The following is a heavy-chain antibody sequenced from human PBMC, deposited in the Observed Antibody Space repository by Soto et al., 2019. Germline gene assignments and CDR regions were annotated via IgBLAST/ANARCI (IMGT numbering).Heavy chain of an antibody. D-gene: IGHD2-2*01. CDR1: GRSISSGGYS. V-gene: IGHV4-30-2*01. CDR2: IYHSGST. Sequence: SETLSLTCAASGRSISSGGYSWSWIRQPPGKGLEWVGYIYHSGSTYYNPSLKSRVTISIDRSKNQFSLKLSSVTAADTAVYYCTRSSSTVTTLDYWGQGTLVTVSS. CDR3: TRSSSTVTTLDY. J-gene: IGHJ4*02.